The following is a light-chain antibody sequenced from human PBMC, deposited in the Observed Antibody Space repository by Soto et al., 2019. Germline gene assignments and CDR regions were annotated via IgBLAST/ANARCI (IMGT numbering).Light chain of an antibody. CDR3: QTWGSGIVV. CDR1: SGHSNYA. V-gene: IGLV4-69*01. CDR2: LNSDGSH. Sequence: QPVLTQSPSACASLAASVKLTCTLSSGHSNYAIAWHQQQSEKGPRYLMKLNSDGSHSKGDGIPDRFSGSSSGAERYLTISSLQSEDEADYYCQTWGSGIVVFGGGTKLTVL. J-gene: IGLJ2*01.